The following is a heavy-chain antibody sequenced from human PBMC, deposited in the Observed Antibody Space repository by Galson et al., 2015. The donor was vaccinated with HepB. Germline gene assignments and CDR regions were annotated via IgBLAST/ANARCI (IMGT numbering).Heavy chain of an antibody. J-gene: IGHJ4*02. CDR2: ISGGGGNT. CDR3: AKILGYDILTGYSAFDY. D-gene: IGHD3-9*01. CDR1: GFTFSTYA. Sequence: SLRLSCAASGFTFSTYAMSWVRQAPGKGLEWVSAISGGGGNTYYADSVKGRFTISGDNSKNTLYLQMNSLRAEDTAVYYCAKILGYDILTGYSAFDYWGQGTLVTVSS. V-gene: IGHV3-23*01.